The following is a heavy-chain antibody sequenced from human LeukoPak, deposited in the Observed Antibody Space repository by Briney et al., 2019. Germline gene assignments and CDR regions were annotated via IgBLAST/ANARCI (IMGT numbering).Heavy chain of an antibody. Sequence: ASVKVSCKASGYTFTGYYMHWVRQAPGQGLEWMGWINPNSGGTNYAQKFQGWVTMTRDTSISTAYMELSRLRSDDTAVYYCARGGTTVVKGAFDIWGQGTMVTVSS. CDR3: ARGGTTVVKGAFDI. CDR1: GYTFTGYY. CDR2: INPNSGGT. D-gene: IGHD4-23*01. J-gene: IGHJ3*02. V-gene: IGHV1-2*04.